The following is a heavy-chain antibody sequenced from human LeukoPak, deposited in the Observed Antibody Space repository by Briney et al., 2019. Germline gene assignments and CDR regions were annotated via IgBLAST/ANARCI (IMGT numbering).Heavy chain of an antibody. Sequence: SVKVSCKASGGTFSSYAISWVRQAPGQGLEWMGRIIPILGIANYAQKFQGRVTITADKSTSTAYMELSSLRSEDTAVYYCARDPGRWLQYEDYWGQGTLVTVSS. CDR1: GGTFSSYA. CDR2: IIPILGIA. CDR3: ARDPGRWLQYEDY. V-gene: IGHV1-69*04. D-gene: IGHD5-24*01. J-gene: IGHJ4*02.